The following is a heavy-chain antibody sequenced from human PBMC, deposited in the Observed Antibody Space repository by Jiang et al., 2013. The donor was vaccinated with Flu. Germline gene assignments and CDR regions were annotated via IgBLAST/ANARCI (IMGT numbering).Heavy chain of an antibody. J-gene: IGHJ6*02. Sequence: SGAEVKKPGASVKVSCKASGYTFTSYYMHWVRQAPGQGLEWMGIINPSGGSTSYAQKFQGRVTMTRDTSTSTVYMELSSLRSEDTAVHYCARDRRDGYNPTLYYGMDVRGQGTTVTVSS. V-gene: IGHV1-46*01. CDR1: GYTFTSYY. CDR2: INPSGGST. D-gene: IGHD5-24*01. CDR3: ARDRRDGYNPTLYYGMDV.